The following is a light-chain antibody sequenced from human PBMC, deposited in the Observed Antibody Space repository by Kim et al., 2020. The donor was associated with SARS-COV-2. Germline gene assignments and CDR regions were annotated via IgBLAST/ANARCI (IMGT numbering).Light chain of an antibody. CDR3: NSRDSSGNLYV. J-gene: IGLJ1*01. Sequence: SSELTQDPAVSVALGQTVRITCQGDSLRSYYASWYQQKPGQAPVLVIYGKNNRPSGIPDRFSGSSSGNTASLTITGAQAEDEAAYYCNSRDSSGNLYVFG. V-gene: IGLV3-19*01. CDR1: SLRSYY. CDR2: GKN.